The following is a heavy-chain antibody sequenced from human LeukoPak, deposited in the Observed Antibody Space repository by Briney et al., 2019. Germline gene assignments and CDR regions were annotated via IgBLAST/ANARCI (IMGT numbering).Heavy chain of an antibody. Sequence: ASVKVSCKVSGYTLTELSMHWVRQAPGKGLEWMGGFDPEDGETIYAQKFQGRVTMTEDTSTDTAYMELSSLRSEDTAVYYCAPTGYCSSTSCSHDAFDIWGQGTMVTVSS. J-gene: IGHJ3*02. CDR1: GYTLTELS. D-gene: IGHD2-2*03. CDR3: APTGYCSSTSCSHDAFDI. V-gene: IGHV1-24*01. CDR2: FDPEDGET.